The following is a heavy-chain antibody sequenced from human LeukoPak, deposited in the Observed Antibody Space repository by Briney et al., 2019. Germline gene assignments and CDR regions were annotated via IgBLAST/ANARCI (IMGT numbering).Heavy chain of an antibody. Sequence: PSETLSLTCTVSGGSISSSSYYWGWIRQPPGKGLEWIGYIYYSGSTNYNPSLKSRVTISVDTSKNQFSLKLSSVTAADTAVYYCARYYYESDYYYYGMDVWGQGTTVTVSS. D-gene: IGHD3-22*01. CDR2: IYYSGST. CDR1: GGSISSSSYY. V-gene: IGHV4-61*05. CDR3: ARYYYESDYYYYGMDV. J-gene: IGHJ6*02.